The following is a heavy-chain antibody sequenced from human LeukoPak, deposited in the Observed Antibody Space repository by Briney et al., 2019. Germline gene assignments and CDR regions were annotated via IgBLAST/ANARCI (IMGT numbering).Heavy chain of an antibody. CDR3: ASGPAAGFDY. D-gene: IGHD6-13*01. CDR1: GFTFSSYS. V-gene: IGHV3-48*01. J-gene: IGHJ4*02. CDR2: ISSSSSTI. Sequence: GSLRLSCAASGFTFSSYSMNWGRQAPGKGLEWVSYISSSSSTIYYADSVKGRFTISRDNAKNSLYLQMNSLRVEDTAVYYCASGPAAGFDYWGQGTLVTVSS.